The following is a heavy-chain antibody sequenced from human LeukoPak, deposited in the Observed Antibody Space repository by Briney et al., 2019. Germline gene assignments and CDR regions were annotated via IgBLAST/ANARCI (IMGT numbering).Heavy chain of an antibody. J-gene: IGHJ4*02. D-gene: IGHD3-16*02. CDR3: ARWLYGDYDGY. V-gene: IGHV3-48*01. Sequence: PGGSLRLSCAASGFTFSSYSMNWVRQAPGKGLEGVSYISSSSSTIYYADSVKGRFTTSRDNAKNSLYLQMNSLRAEDTAVYYCARWLYGDYDGYWGQGTLVTVSS. CDR2: ISSSSSTI. CDR1: GFTFSSYS.